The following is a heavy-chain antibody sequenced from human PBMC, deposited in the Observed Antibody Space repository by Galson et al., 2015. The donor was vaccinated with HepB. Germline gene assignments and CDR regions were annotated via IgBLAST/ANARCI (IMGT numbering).Heavy chain of an antibody. Sequence: SLRLSCAASGFTVSSNYMSWVRQAPGKGLEWVSVIYSGGSTYYADSVKGRFTISRDNSKNTLYLQMNSLRAEDTAVYYCARDRVYGGQNWYFDLWGRGTLVTVSS. CDR2: IYSGGST. CDR1: GFTVSSNY. J-gene: IGHJ2*01. CDR3: ARDRVYGGQNWYFDL. V-gene: IGHV3-66*01. D-gene: IGHD4-23*01.